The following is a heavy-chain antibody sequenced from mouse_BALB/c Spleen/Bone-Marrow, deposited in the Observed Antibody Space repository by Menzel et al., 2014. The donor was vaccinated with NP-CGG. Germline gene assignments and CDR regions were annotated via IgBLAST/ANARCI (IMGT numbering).Heavy chain of an antibody. D-gene: IGHD1-1*02. Sequence: EVKLQESGPELVKPGSSVKMSCKTSGYSFTDYTIHWVKQSHGKSLEWIGDFNPNNGGTDYNQKFQDKATLTVDKSSRTAFMEFRSLTFEDSAVYYCARARWYDYWGQGTTLTVSS. CDR2: FNPNNGGT. CDR3: ARARWYDY. V-gene: IGHV1-22*01. J-gene: IGHJ2*01. CDR1: GYSFTDYT.